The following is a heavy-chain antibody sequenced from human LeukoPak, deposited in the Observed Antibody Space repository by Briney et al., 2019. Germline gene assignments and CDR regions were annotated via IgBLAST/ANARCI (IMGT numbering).Heavy chain of an antibody. Sequence: GGSLRLSCAASGFTFSSYRMNWVRQAPGKGLEWVSSISSSSSYIYYADSVKSRFSISRDNAQNSLYLQMNSLRAEDTAVYYCARILNGSRLFDYWGQGTLVTVSS. CDR2: ISSSSSYI. CDR3: ARILNGSRLFDY. D-gene: IGHD6-13*01. V-gene: IGHV3-21*01. J-gene: IGHJ4*02. CDR1: GFTFSSYR.